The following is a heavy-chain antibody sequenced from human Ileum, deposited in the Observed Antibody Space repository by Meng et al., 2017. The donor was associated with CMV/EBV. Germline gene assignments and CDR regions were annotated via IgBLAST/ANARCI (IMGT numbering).Heavy chain of an antibody. CDR2: IYSDGST. Sequence: GESLKISCAASGFTVSSNYMSWVRQAPGKGLEWVSVIYSDGSTYYADSVKGRFTISRDNSKNTLYLQMNSLRAEDTAVYYCATDLGIAAAHYYGMDVWGQGTMVTVSS. J-gene: IGHJ6*02. V-gene: IGHV3-53*01. CDR1: GFTVSSNY. CDR3: ATDLGIAAAHYYGMDV. D-gene: IGHD6-13*01.